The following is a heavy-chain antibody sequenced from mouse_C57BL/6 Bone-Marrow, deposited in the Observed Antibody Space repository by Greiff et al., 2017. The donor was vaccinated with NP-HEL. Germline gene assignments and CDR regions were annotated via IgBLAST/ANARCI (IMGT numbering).Heavy chain of an antibody. V-gene: IGHV1-50*01. CDR2: IDPSDSYT. D-gene: IGHD1-1*02. J-gene: IGHJ4*01. Sequence: QVQLQQPGAELVKPGASVKLSCKASGYTFTSYWMQWVKQRPGQGLEWIGEIDPSDSYTNYNQKFKGKATLTVETSSSTAYMQLSSLTSEDSAVYYCARVVFYAMDYWGQGTSVTVSS. CDR1: GYTFTSYW. CDR3: ARVVFYAMDY.